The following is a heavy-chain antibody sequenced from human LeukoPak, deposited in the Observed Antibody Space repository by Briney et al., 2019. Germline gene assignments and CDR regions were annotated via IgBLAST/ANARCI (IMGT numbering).Heavy chain of an antibody. CDR2: IRYDGSNK. Sequence: GGSLRLSCAASGFTFSSYGMHLVRQAPGKGLEWVAFIRYDGSNKYYADSVKGRFTISRDNSKNTLYLQMNSLRAEDTAVYYCAKDSTDQLLSYYYYYYMDVWGKGTTVTVSS. D-gene: IGHD2-2*01. CDR1: GFTFSSYG. CDR3: AKDSTDQLLSYYYYYYMDV. J-gene: IGHJ6*03. V-gene: IGHV3-30*02.